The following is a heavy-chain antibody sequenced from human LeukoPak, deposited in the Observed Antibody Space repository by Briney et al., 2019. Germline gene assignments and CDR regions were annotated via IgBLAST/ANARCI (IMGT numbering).Heavy chain of an antibody. CDR1: GGSISGYY. CDR3: ARGRTGTTKYNWFDP. V-gene: IGHV4-34*01. D-gene: IGHD1-7*01. CDR2: INHSGST. J-gene: IGHJ5*02. Sequence: SETLSLTCTVSGGSISGYYWSWIRQPPGKGLEWIGEINHSGSTNYNPSLKSRVTISVDTSKSQFSLKLSSVTAADTAVYYCARGRTGTTKYNWFDPWGQGTLVTVSS.